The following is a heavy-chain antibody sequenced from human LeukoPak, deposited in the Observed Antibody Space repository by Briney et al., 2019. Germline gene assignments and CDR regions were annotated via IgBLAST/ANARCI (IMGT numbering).Heavy chain of an antibody. Sequence: ASVKVSCKASGYTFTGYYMHWVRQAPGQGLEWMGWINTNTGNPTYAQGFTGRFVFSLDTSVSTAYLQISSLKAEDTAVYYCAREGGTVVVPAATGGDYWGQGTLVTVSS. D-gene: IGHD2-2*01. J-gene: IGHJ4*02. V-gene: IGHV7-4-1*02. CDR2: INTNTGNP. CDR1: GYTFTGYY. CDR3: AREGGTVVVPAATGGDY.